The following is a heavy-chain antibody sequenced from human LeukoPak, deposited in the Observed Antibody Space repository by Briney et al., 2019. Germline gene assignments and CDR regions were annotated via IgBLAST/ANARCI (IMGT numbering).Heavy chain of an antibody. D-gene: IGHD5-24*01. CDR1: GYRFIGYW. J-gene: IGHJ5*01. V-gene: IGHV5-51*01. Sequence: GESLKISXQGSGYRFIGYWIGWVRQVPGKGLEWLGIIYPGDSDTRYRPSLQGQVTISVDKSINTAYLQWSGLKASDTAIYYCARSEMPTFFDFWGQGTLVTVSS. CDR2: IYPGDSDT. CDR3: ARSEMPTFFDF.